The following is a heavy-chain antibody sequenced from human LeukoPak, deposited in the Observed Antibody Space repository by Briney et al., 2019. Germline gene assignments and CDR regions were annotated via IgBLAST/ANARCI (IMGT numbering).Heavy chain of an antibody. CDR3: LRGSYPGIAVPGINRPSWVDY. J-gene: IGHJ4*02. V-gene: IGHV1-46*01. D-gene: IGHD6-19*01. CDR1: GYIFTNYY. Sequence: ASVKVSCKASGYIFTNYYMHWVRQAPGQGLEWMGIFNPLGGSIVHTQKFQGRVSMTSDTSTTTVYMELSSLTSEDTAVYYCLRGSYPGIAVPGINRPSWVDYWGQGTLVTVSS. CDR2: FNPLGGSI.